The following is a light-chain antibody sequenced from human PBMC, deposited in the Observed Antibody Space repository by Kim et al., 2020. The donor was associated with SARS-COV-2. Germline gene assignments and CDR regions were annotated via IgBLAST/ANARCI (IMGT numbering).Light chain of an antibody. CDR3: QAWDSSAYV. CDR2: QDT. V-gene: IGLV3-1*01. Sequence: SQGQTASITCSGDKLGDKYACWYQQKPGQSPLLVIYQDTKRPSGIPERFSGSNSGNTATLTISGTQAMDEADYYCQAWDSSAYVFGTGTKVTVL. J-gene: IGLJ1*01. CDR1: KLGDKY.